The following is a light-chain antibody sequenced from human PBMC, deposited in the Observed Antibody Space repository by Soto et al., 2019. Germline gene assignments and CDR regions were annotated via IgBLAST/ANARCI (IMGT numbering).Light chain of an antibody. J-gene: IGLJ3*02. V-gene: IGLV2-14*03. CDR3: CPYAGSSTLWV. CDR1: SSDIGGYNY. Sequence: QSALTQPASVSGSPGQSITISCSGTSSDIGGYNYVSWYQHHPGKAPKLIIYNVSTRPSGVSNRFSGSKSGNTASLTISGLQPEDEADYYCCPYAGSSTLWVLGGGTKLTVL. CDR2: NVS.